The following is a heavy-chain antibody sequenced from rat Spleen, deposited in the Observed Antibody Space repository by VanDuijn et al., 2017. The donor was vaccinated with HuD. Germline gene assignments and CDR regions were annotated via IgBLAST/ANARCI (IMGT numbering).Heavy chain of an antibody. V-gene: IGHV5-19*01. CDR1: GFTFSDYV. Sequence: EVQLVESDGGLVQPGRSLKLSCAASGFTFSDYVMHWIRQAPTKGLEWVASISPSGASTHYRDSVKGRFTISRHNAKTTQYLQMDSLRSEDTATYYCARPPTGVDYWGQGVMVTVSS. D-gene: IGHD3-4*01. CDR3: ARPPTGVDY. CDR2: ISPSGAST. J-gene: IGHJ2*01.